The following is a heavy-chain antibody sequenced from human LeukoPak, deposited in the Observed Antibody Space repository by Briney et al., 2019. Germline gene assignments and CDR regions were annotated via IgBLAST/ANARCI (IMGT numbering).Heavy chain of an antibody. V-gene: IGHV1-69*01. CDR1: GGTFSSYA. CDR2: IIPVFGTA. CDR3: ARDDSSGSAFDP. D-gene: IGHD6-19*01. Sequence: SVKVSCKASGGTFSSYAISWVRQAPGQGLEWMGGIIPVFGTANYAQKFQGRVTITADESTSTAYMELSSLRSEDTAVYYCARDDSSGSAFDPWGQGTLVTVSS. J-gene: IGHJ5*02.